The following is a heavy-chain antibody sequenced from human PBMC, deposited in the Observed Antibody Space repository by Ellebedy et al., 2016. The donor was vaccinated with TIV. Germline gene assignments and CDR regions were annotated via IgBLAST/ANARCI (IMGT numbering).Heavy chain of an antibody. CDR1: GASIGSYY. Sequence: SETLSLTCTVSGASIGSYYWSWIRQPPGKGLEWIGDIYYSGHTNYNPSLKSRVTMSVDTSKHQFSLKLSSVTAADTAVYYCARDLKGSGWYHWFDPWGQGTLVTVSS. CDR3: ARDLKGSGWYHWFDP. D-gene: IGHD6-19*01. J-gene: IGHJ5*02. CDR2: IYYSGHT. V-gene: IGHV4-59*12.